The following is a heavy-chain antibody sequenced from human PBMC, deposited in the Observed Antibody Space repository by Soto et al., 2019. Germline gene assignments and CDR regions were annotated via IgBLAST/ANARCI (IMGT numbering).Heavy chain of an antibody. CDR1: GGTFSSYA. V-gene: IGHV1-69*06. CDR3: ARGGIAARPVSWFDP. J-gene: IGHJ5*02. Sequence: GASVKVSCKASGGTFSSYAISWVRQAPGRGLEWMGGIIPIFGTANYAQKFQGRVTITADKSTSTAYMELSSLRSEDTAVYYCARGGIAARPVSWFDPWGQGTLVTVSS. CDR2: IIPIFGTA. D-gene: IGHD6-6*01.